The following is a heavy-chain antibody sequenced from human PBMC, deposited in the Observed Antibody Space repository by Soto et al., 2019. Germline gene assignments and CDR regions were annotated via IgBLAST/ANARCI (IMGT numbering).Heavy chain of an antibody. CDR3: ARGKPPGSIPFGALDI. CDR1: GGTFSSFA. D-gene: IGHD3-16*01. J-gene: IGHJ3*02. Sequence: QVQLVQSGAVVKKPGSSVKVSCKASGGTFSSFAISWVRQAPGQVLEWMGGIIPIFGTANYAQSFQGRVTITADESTRTANMELSSLRSEDTAVYYFARGKPPGSIPFGALDIWGQGTMVTVSS. CDR2: IIPIFGTA. V-gene: IGHV1-69*01.